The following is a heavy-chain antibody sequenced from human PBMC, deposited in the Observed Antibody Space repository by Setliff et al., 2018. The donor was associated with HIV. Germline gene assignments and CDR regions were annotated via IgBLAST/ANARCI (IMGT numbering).Heavy chain of an antibody. J-gene: IGHJ1*01. D-gene: IGHD3-10*01. CDR1: GFTFSHYA. Sequence: AGGSLRLSCAASGFTFSHYAMHWVRQAPGKGLEWVSRIGRDGTVANYADSVKGRFTISRDNSKNTLYLRMNSLRAEDTAVYYCAQAQTSVSGSYYQYLQHWGQGTLVTVSS. CDR3: AQAQTSVSGSYYQYLQH. V-gene: IGHV3-23*01. CDR2: IGRDGTVA.